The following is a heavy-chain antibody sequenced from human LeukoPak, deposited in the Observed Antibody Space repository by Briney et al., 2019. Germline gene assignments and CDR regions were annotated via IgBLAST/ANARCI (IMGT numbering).Heavy chain of an antibody. CDR3: AKVGKWIQLWFDY. D-gene: IGHD5-18*01. CDR2: ITGSGGGT. CDR1: GLTFSSYA. V-gene: IGHV3-23*01. Sequence: GGSLRLSCVASGLTFSSYAMSWVRQAPGKGLEWVSVITGSGGGTYYADSVKGRFTISRDNSKNTLYLQMNSLRAEDTAVYYCAKVGKWIQLWFDYWGLGSLVTVSS. J-gene: IGHJ4*02.